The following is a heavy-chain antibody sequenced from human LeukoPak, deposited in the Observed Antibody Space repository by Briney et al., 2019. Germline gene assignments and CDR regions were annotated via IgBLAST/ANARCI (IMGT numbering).Heavy chain of an antibody. D-gene: IGHD4-17*01. V-gene: IGHV4-39*01. CDR2: IYYSGST. CDR1: GGSISSSSDY. J-gene: IGHJ4*02. CDR3: ARGRGDYTLCYFDF. Sequence: PSETLSLTCTVSGGSISSSSDYWGWIRQPPGKGLEWTGSIYYSGSTYYNQSLKSRVTISVDTSKNQFSLRLSSVTAADTAVYYCARGRGDYTLCYFDFWGQGTLVTVSS.